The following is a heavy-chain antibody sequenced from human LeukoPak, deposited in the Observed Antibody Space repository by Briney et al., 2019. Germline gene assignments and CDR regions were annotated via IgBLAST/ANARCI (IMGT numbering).Heavy chain of an antibody. Sequence: SSETLSLTCTVSGDSISSNSYYWGWIRQPPGKGLEWIGSMYYSGRTYYNPSLKSRVTISVDTSKNQFSLKLSSVTAADTAVYYCARLLWFENPDAFDIWGQGTMVTVSS. CDR2: MYYSGRT. D-gene: IGHD3-10*01. CDR3: ARLLWFENPDAFDI. J-gene: IGHJ3*02. CDR1: GDSISSNSYY. V-gene: IGHV4-39*07.